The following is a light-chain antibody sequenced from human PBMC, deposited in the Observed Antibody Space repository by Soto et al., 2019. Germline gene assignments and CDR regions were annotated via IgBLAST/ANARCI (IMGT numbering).Light chain of an antibody. Sequence: DIEITQSPSTLSGSVGDRRTLTCRASQTISSWLAWYQQKPGKAPKLLIYKASTLKSGVPSRFRGSGSGTEFTLTISRLQPDDFAAYYCQHYNSSSEAFGQGTKV. CDR1: QTISSW. CDR3: QHYNSSSEA. V-gene: IGKV1-5*03. J-gene: IGKJ1*01. CDR2: KAS.